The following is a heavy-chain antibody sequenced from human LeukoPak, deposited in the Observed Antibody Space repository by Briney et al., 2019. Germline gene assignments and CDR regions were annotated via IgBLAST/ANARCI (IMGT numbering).Heavy chain of an antibody. V-gene: IGHV1-69*06. D-gene: IGHD1-7*01. J-gene: IGHJ3*02. Sequence: ASVKVSCKASGGTFSSYAISWVRQAPGQGLEWMGGIIPIFGTANYAQKFQGRVTITADKSTSTAYMELSSLRSEDTAVYYCAREANFDAFDIWGQGTMVTVSS. CDR3: AREANFDAFDI. CDR2: IIPIFGTA. CDR1: GGTFSSYA.